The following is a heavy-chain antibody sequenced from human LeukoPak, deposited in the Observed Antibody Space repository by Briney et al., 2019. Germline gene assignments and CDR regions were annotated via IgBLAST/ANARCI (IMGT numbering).Heavy chain of an antibody. CDR1: GFTVSSYR. Sequence: GGSLRLSCAASGFTVSSYRMNWVRQAPGKGLEWVSFISSSSSYIYYADSVKGRFTTTRDNDKKSLYLQMNRLGAEDAAVYYCGRTNGDYVSGYDAFDIWGQGTMVTVSS. CDR2: ISSSSSYI. CDR3: GRTNGDYVSGYDAFDI. V-gene: IGHV3-21*01. J-gene: IGHJ3*02. D-gene: IGHD4-17*01.